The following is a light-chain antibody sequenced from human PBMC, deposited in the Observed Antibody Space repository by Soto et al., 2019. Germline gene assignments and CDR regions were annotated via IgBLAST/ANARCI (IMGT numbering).Light chain of an antibody. J-gene: IGLJ2*01. Sequence: NFMLTQPHSVSASPGKTVTISCTRSSGNIASNFVQWFQQRPGSSPTTVIYEDKQKPSEVPDRFSGSIDRSTNSASLTISALKTDDEADYYCQSYDGTIQVFGGGTKLTVL. CDR2: EDK. CDR1: SGNIASNF. CDR3: QSYDGTIQV. V-gene: IGLV6-57*01.